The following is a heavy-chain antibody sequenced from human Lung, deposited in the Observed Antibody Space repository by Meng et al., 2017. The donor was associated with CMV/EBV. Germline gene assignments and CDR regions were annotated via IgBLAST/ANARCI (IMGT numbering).Heavy chain of an antibody. J-gene: IGHJ4*02. CDR2: IHYSGTT. V-gene: IGHV4-30-4*01. CDR3: ARDSPGGYGYFDS. CDR1: DGFTTSDDYY. D-gene: IGHD5-12*01. Sequence: QVQLQEWGPGLVKPSQTLSLTCTVSDGFTTSDDYYWSWIRQPPGKGLEWIGYIHYSGTTYYNPSLKSRIAISLDTSKNQFSLNLNSVTAADAAVYYCARDSPGGYGYFDSWGQGTLVTVSS.